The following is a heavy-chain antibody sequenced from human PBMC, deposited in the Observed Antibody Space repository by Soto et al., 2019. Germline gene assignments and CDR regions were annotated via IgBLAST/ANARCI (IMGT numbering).Heavy chain of an antibody. J-gene: IGHJ6*02. CDR1: GGSISSGDYY. Sequence: QVQLQESGPGLVKPSQTLSLTCTVSGGSISSGDYYWSWIRQPPVTGLEWLGYIYYSGSTYYNPSLKSRVTISVDTSKNQFSLKLSSVTAADTAVYYCATFLGSYYYYGMDVWGQGTTVTVSS. V-gene: IGHV4-30-4*01. CDR2: IYYSGST. CDR3: ATFLGSYYYYGMDV.